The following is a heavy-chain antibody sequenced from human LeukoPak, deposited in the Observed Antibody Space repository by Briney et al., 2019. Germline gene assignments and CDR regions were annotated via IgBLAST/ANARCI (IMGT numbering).Heavy chain of an antibody. D-gene: IGHD1/OR15-1a*01. J-gene: IGHJ3*01. CDR3: ARGVNNWNIDVFDV. CDR2: INHSGST. V-gene: IGHV4-34*01. CDR1: GGSFSGYY. Sequence: SETLSLTCAVDGGSFSGYYWSWIRQPPGKGLEWIGEINHSGSTNYNPSLKSRVTISVDTSKNQFSLKLSSGPAAETAVYFCARGVNNWNIDVFDVWGQGTMVTVSS.